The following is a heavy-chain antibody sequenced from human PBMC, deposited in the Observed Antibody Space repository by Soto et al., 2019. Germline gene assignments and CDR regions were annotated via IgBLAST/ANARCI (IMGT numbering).Heavy chain of an antibody. D-gene: IGHD1-26*01. J-gene: IGHJ4*02. CDR3: ARDVGATGD. CDR1: GYTFTSYP. Sequence: QVQLVQSGAEVKKPGASVKVSCKASGYTFTSYPMHWVRQAPGQRLEWMGWINAGNGNTKYSQKFQGRVTLTRDTSASTAHMELRSLRSEDTAVYYCARDVGATGDWGQGTLVTVSS. CDR2: INAGNGNT. V-gene: IGHV1-3*01.